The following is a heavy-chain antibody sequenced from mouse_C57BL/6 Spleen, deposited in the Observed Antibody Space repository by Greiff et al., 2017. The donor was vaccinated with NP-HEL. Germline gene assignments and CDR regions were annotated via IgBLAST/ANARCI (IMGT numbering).Heavy chain of an antibody. V-gene: IGHV5-9-1*02. CDR1: GFTFSSYA. Sequence: EVKLVESGEGLVKPGGSLKLSCAASGFTFSSYAMSWVRQTPEKRLEWVAYISSGGDYIYYADTVKGRCTISRDNARNTLYLQMSSLKSEDTAMYYCTRDHHYGSTHAMDYWGQGTSVTVSS. CDR2: ISSGGDYI. D-gene: IGHD1-1*01. CDR3: TRDHHYGSTHAMDY. J-gene: IGHJ4*01.